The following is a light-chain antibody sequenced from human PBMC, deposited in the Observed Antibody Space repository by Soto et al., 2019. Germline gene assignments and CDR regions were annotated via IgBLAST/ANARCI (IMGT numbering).Light chain of an antibody. Sequence: DIQMTQSPSTLSASVGDRVTITCRASQSISTWLAWYQQKPGQAPKLLIYKASSLESGLPSRFSGSGSGKEFSLSISSLQPDDFATYCCQQYDSYSLTFSQGTKVEIK. CDR2: KAS. CDR1: QSISTW. J-gene: IGKJ1*01. V-gene: IGKV1-5*03. CDR3: QQYDSYSLT.